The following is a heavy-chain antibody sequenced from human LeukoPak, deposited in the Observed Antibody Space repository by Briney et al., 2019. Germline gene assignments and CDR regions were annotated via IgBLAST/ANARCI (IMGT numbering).Heavy chain of an antibody. CDR3: ASWSSSPPYYYYYMDV. Sequence: ASVKVSCKASGYTFTGYYMHWVRQAPGQGLEWMGWINPNSGGTNYAQKFQGRATMTRDTSISTAYMELSRLRSDDTAVYYCASWSSSPPYYYYYMDVWGKGTTVTVSS. D-gene: IGHD6-6*01. CDR1: GYTFTGYY. CDR2: INPNSGGT. V-gene: IGHV1-2*02. J-gene: IGHJ6*03.